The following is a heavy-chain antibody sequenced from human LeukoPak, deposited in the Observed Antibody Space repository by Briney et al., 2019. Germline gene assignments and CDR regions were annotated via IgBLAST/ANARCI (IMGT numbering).Heavy chain of an antibody. D-gene: IGHD6-13*01. V-gene: IGHV1-46*01. Sequence: GASVKVSCKASGYTFTSYYMHWVRQAPGQGLEWMGIINPSGGSTSYAQKFQGRVTMTRDTSTSTVYMELSSLRSEDTAVYYCAREGIAAAGTGGLVWFDHWGQGTLVTVSS. J-gene: IGHJ5*02. CDR3: AREGIAAAGTGGLVWFDH. CDR1: GYTFTSYY. CDR2: INPSGGST.